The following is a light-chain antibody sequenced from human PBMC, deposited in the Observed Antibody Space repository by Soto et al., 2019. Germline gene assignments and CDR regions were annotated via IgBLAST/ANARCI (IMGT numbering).Light chain of an antibody. CDR1: TSDVGGYKY. CDR2: EVT. CDR3: SSYTTGSTPWV. J-gene: IGLJ3*02. Sequence: QSVLTQPASVSGSPGQSITISCTGTTSDVGGYKYVSWYQLLPGKALKLIIYEVTNRPSGVSDRFSGSKSGNTASLTISGLQTEDEADYFCSSYTTGSTPWVFGGGTKVTVL. V-gene: IGLV2-14*01.